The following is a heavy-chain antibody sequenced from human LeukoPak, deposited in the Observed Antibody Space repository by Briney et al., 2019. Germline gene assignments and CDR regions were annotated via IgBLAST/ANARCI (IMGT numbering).Heavy chain of an antibody. J-gene: IGHJ4*02. CDR3: ARDRSIGAMVKIPTDSSGTPGI. V-gene: IGHV1-18*01. CDR1: GYTFTSYG. Sequence: HGESLKISCKGSGYTFTSYGISWVRQAPGQGLEWMGWISAYNGNTNYAQKLQGRVTMTTDTSTSTAYMELRSLRSDDTAVYYCARDRSIGAMVKIPTDSSGTPGIWGQGTLVTVSS. CDR2: ISAYNGNT. D-gene: IGHD5-18*01.